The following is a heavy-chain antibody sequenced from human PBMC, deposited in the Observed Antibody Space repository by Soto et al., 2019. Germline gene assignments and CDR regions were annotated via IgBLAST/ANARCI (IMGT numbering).Heavy chain of an antibody. J-gene: IGHJ5*01. CDR3: AKGSVTMITFPNWFDS. V-gene: IGHV3-48*01. CDR1: GFRFNTYN. CDR2: INSRSNAI. D-gene: IGHD3-16*01. Sequence: GGSLRLSCAASGFRFNTYNMNWVRQAPGKGLEWLSYINSRSNAIYYADSVKGRFTISRDNSKNTLYLQVNSLRAEDTAVYYCAKGSVTMITFPNWFDSWGQGTLVTVSS.